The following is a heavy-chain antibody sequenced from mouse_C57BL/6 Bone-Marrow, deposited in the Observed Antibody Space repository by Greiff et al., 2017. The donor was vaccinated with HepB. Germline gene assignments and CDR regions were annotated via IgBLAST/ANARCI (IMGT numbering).Heavy chain of an antibody. D-gene: IGHD2-3*01. CDR2: INPGSGGT. CDR1: GYAFTNYL. CDR3: ARSGCDGYYGWYFDV. J-gene: IGHJ1*03. V-gene: IGHV1-54*01. Sequence: VKVVESGAELVRPGTSVKVSCKASGYAFTNYLIEWVKQRPGQGLEWIGVINPGSGGTNYNEKFKGKATLTADKSSSTAYMQLSSLTSEDSAVYFCARSGCDGYYGWYFDVWGTGTTVTVSS.